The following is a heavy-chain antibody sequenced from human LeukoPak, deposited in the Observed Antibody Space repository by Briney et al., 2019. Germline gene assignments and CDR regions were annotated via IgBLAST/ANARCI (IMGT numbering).Heavy chain of an antibody. Sequence: SETLSLICTVSGGYISSSFWSWIRQAPGKGLELIGFTYDGGRGNYKPSLRSRVDISLDTSNNRYSLRLTSVTAADTGVYYCARLWRPHDYDNWFDHWGQGILVTVSS. V-gene: IGHV4-59*13. CDR1: GGYISSSF. D-gene: IGHD4-17*01. CDR3: ARLWRPHDYDNWFDH. J-gene: IGHJ5*02. CDR2: TYDGGRG.